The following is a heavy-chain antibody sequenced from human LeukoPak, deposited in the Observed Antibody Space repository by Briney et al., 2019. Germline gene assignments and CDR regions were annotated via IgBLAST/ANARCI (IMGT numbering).Heavy chain of an antibody. CDR2: IYYSGST. J-gene: IGHJ5*02. CDR1: GGSISSYY. V-gene: IGHV4-59*01. Sequence: SETLSLTCTVSGGSISSYYWSWIRQPPGKGLEWIGYIYYSGSTNYNPSLKSRVTISVDTSKNQFSLKLSSVTAADTAVYYCAREVGVNWFDPWGQGTLVTVSS. CDR3: AREVGVNWFDP. D-gene: IGHD1-26*01.